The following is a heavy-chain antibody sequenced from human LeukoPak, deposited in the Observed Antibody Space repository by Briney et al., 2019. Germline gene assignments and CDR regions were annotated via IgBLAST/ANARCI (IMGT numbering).Heavy chain of an antibody. V-gene: IGHV4-39*07. D-gene: IGHD3-22*01. CDR1: GGSISSSYYY. J-gene: IGHJ4*02. Sequence: SETLSLTSTVSGGSISSSYYYWGWIRQPPGKGLEWIGSIYSSGSTNYNPSLKSRVTISVDTSKNQFSLRLSSVTAADTAVYYCARDLQYYDSGTYYLGNFDYWGQGTLVTVSS. CDR3: ARDLQYYDSGTYYLGNFDY. CDR2: IYSSGST.